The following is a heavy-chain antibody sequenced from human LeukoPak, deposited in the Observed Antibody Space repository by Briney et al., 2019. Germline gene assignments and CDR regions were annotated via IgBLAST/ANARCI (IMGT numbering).Heavy chain of an antibody. Sequence: GGSLRLSRAASGFTFSTYPLHWVRQAPGKGLEWVTLISYDGSKIYYADSVKGRFTISRDNSKNTLYLQMNSLRAEDTAVYYCARESGWGPPHAFDLWGQGTMVTVSS. J-gene: IGHJ3*01. D-gene: IGHD3-3*01. V-gene: IGHV3-30-3*01. CDR3: ARESGWGPPHAFDL. CDR2: ISYDGSKI. CDR1: GFTFSTYP.